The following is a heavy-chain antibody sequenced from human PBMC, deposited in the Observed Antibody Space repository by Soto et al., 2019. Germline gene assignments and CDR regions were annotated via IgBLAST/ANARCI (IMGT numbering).Heavy chain of an antibody. CDR1: GFTFSTYS. V-gene: IGHV3-48*02. CDR2: ISSSGGTI. CDR3: ARLSVRYCSGGSCSQLDY. Sequence: EVQLVESGGGLVQPRGSVRLSCAASGFTFSTYSMNWVRQAPGKGLEWVSFISSSGGTIYYADSVKGRFTISRDNAKNSLYLQMNSLSDEDTAVYYCARLSVRYCSGGSCSQLDYWGQGTLVTVSS. D-gene: IGHD2-15*01. J-gene: IGHJ4*02.